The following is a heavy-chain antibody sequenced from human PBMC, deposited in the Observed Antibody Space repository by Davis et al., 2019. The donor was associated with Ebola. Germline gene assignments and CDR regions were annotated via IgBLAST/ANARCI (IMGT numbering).Heavy chain of an antibody. CDR3: AKDTSNVWFDV. D-gene: IGHD6-19*01. CDR2: IWYDGSNK. J-gene: IGHJ3*01. V-gene: IGHV3-33*06. CDR1: GFTFGDYA. Sequence: GESLKISCRVSGFTFGDYAINWVRQAPGKGLEWVAVIWYDGSNKYYADSVKGRFTISRDNSKNTLYLQMNSLRVEDTAIYYCAKDTSNVWFDVWGQGTMVTVSS.